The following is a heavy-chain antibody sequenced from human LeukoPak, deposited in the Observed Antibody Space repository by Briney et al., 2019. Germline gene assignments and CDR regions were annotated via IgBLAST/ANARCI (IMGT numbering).Heavy chain of an antibody. CDR2: INPKSGGT. V-gene: IGHV1-2*02. CDR1: GYTFTDYY. D-gene: IGHD3-22*01. Sequence: GASARVSCKASGYTFTDYYIHWVRQAPGQGLEWMGWINPKSGGTNYAQKLQGRVTMTRDTSISTAYVELSGLRSDDTAVYYCARDDSSGYSTGTAENWGQGTLVTVSS. CDR3: ARDDSSGYSTGTAEN. J-gene: IGHJ4*02.